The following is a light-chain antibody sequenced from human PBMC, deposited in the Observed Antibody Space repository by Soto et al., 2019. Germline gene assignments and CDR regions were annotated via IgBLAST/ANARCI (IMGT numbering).Light chain of an antibody. CDR1: QSIGSW. V-gene: IGKV1-12*02. Sequence: DIQMTQSPSSVSASIGDRVTITCRASQSIGSWLAWYQQKPGRAPTLLIYGASSLQSGVPSRFSGSGSGTDFTLTITSLQAEDSATYYCQQANSFPFTFGPGTKVDIK. CDR2: GAS. J-gene: IGKJ3*01. CDR3: QQANSFPFT.